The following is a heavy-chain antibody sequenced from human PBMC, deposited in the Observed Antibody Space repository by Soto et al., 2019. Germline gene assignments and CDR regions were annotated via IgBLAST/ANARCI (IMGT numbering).Heavy chain of an antibody. CDR2: ISKDSGRAT. CDR1: GFIFRDWF. V-gene: IGHV3-11*01. CDR3: AKGRSYYYYFGMDV. Sequence: GGSLRLSCAASGFIFRDWFMSWIRQAPGKGLEWISYISKDSGRATRYADSVKGRFTISRDNAKNSLFLQMNSLRAEDTALYYCAKGRSYYYYFGMDVWGQGTTVTVSS. J-gene: IGHJ6*02.